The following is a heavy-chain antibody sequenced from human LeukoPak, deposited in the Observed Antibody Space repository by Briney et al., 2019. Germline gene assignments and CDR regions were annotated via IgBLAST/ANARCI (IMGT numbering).Heavy chain of an antibody. CDR1: GFTFSSYW. D-gene: IGHD3-16*01. Sequence: GGSLRLSCAASGFTFSSYWMHWVRQAPGKGLVLVSRINSDGSSTSYADSVKGRFTISRDNAKNTLYLQMNSLRAEDTAVYYCARLGGSYYDYVWGSSQAFDYWGQGTLVTVSS. CDR3: ARLGGSYYDYVWGSSQAFDY. V-gene: IGHV3-74*01. J-gene: IGHJ4*02. CDR2: INSDGSST.